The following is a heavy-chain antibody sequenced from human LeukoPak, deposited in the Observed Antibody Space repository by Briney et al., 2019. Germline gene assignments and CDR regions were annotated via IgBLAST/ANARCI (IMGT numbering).Heavy chain of an antibody. V-gene: IGHV1-2*02. CDR1: GYIFTGFY. J-gene: IGHJ5*02. CDR3: VRNGQLLSGGNWFDP. Sequence: ASVKVSCKASGYIFTGFYMHWVRQAPGQGPEWMGWINPNNGDTKYAQKFHDRVTMTRDTSLTTAYMELTRLTSDDTAFYYCVRNGQLLSGGNWFDPWGQGALVTVSS. D-gene: IGHD2-2*01. CDR2: INPNNGDT.